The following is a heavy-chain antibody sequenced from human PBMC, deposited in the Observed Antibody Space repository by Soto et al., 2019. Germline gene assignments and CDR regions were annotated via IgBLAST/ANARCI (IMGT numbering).Heavy chain of an antibody. D-gene: IGHD5-18*01. V-gene: IGHV4-39*01. J-gene: IGHJ5*02. CDR1: GGSISSSSYY. CDR2: VYYGGST. Sequence: SETLSLTCTVSGGSISSSSYYWGWIRQPPGKGLEWIGNVYYGGSTYYNPSLKSRVTISVETSKSQFSLKLSSVTAADTAVYYCARIGYTAMSRWWFDPWGQGTLVTVSS. CDR3: ARIGYTAMSRWWFDP.